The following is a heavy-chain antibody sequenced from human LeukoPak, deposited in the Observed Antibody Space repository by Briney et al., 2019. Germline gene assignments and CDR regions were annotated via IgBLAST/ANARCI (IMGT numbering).Heavy chain of an antibody. CDR1: GFTVSSNY. CDR2: IYSGGST. Sequence: GGSLRLSCAASGFTVSSNYMSWVRQAPGKGLEWVSVIYSGGSTYYADSVKGRFTISRDNSKNTLYLQMNSLRAEDTAVYYCARSMYFDWSTPTQPNYYFDYWGQGTLVTVSS. CDR3: ARSMYFDWSTPTQPNYYFDY. J-gene: IGHJ4*02. D-gene: IGHD3-9*01. V-gene: IGHV3-66*01.